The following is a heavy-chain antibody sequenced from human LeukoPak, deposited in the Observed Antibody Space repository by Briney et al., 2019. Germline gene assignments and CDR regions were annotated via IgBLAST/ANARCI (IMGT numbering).Heavy chain of an antibody. CDR2: VSGSGGNT. J-gene: IGHJ6*02. Sequence: GGSLRLSCAASGFTVSSNYMSWVRQAPGKGLEWVSGVSGSGGNTYYADSVKGRFTISRDNSKNTLYLEMNSLRAEDTAVYYCARDRCGDICFYGLDVWGQGTTVSVSS. D-gene: IGHD2-21*01. CDR1: GFTVSSNY. V-gene: IGHV3-23*01. CDR3: ARDRCGDICFYGLDV.